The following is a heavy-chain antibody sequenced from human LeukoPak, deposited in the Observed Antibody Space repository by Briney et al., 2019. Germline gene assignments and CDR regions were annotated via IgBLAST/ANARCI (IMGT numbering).Heavy chain of an antibody. V-gene: IGHV4-34*01. CDR3: ARASNDIVVVPAGRFDY. J-gene: IGHJ4*02. CDR2: INHSGST. CDR1: GGSFSGYY. D-gene: IGHD2-2*01. Sequence: SETLSLTCAVYGGSFSGYYWSWIRQPPGKGLEWIGEINHSGSTNYNPSLKSRVTISVETSKNQFSLKLSSVTAADTAVYYCARASNDIVVVPAGRFDYWGQGTLVTVSS.